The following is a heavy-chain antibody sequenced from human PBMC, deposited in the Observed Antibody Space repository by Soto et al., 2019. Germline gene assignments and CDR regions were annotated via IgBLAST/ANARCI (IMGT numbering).Heavy chain of an antibody. Sequence: QVQLVQSGAEVKKPGASVKVSCNVSGYSLTELSMHWLRQAPGKGLEWMGGFDPEDGETIYAQKFQGRVTMTEDTSTDTAYMELSSLRSEDSAVYYCTTDLQLPRAVDIWGQGTMVTVSS. V-gene: IGHV1-24*01. J-gene: IGHJ3*02. CDR3: TTDLQLPRAVDI. D-gene: IGHD2-2*01. CDR2: FDPEDGET. CDR1: GYSLTELS.